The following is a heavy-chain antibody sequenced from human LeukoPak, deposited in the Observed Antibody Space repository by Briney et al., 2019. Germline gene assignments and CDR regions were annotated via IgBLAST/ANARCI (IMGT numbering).Heavy chain of an antibody. D-gene: IGHD3-22*01. CDR3: AARGWNYYDSSGYKYYFDY. CDR2: IVVGSGNT. V-gene: IGHV1-58*01. CDR1: GFTFTSSA. J-gene: IGHJ4*02. Sequence: SVKVSCKASGFTFTSSAVQRVRQARGQRLEWIGWIVVGSGNTNYAQKFQERVTITRDMSTSTAYMELSSLRSEDTAVYYCAARGWNYYDSSGYKYYFDYWGQGTLVTVSS.